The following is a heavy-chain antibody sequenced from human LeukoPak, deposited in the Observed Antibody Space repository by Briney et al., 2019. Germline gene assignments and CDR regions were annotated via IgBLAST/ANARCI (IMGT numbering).Heavy chain of an antibody. CDR3: TRELVPAAIPYDY. CDR1: GFTFGDYA. CDR2: IRSKAYGGTT. Sequence: HAGGSLRLSCTASGFTFGDYAMSWVRQAPGKGLEWVGFIRSKAYGGTTEYAASVKGRFTISRDDSKSITYLQMNSLKTEDTAVYYCTRELVPAAIPYDYWGQGTLVTVSS. V-gene: IGHV3-49*04. D-gene: IGHD2-2*02. J-gene: IGHJ4*02.